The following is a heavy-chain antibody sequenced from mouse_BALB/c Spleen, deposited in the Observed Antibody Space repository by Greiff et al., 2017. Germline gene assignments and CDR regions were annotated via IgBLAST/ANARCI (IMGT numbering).Heavy chain of an antibody. J-gene: IGHJ4*01. CDR3: ARRAYDYYAMDY. CDR1: GYAFSSYW. Sequence: QVQLQQSGAELVRPGSSVKISCKASGYAFSSYWMNWVKQRPGQGLEWIGQIYPGDGDTNYNGKFKGKATLTADKSSSTAYMQLSSLTSEDSAVYVCARRAYDYYAMDYWGQGTSVTVSS. D-gene: IGHD2-10*02. CDR2: IYPGDGDT. V-gene: IGHV1-80*01.